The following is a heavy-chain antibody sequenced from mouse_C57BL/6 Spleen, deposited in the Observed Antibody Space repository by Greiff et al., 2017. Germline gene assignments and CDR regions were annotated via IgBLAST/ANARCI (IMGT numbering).Heavy chain of an antibody. CDR2: IHPNSGST. D-gene: IGHD1-1*01. J-gene: IGHJ2*01. Sequence: QVQLQQPGAELVKPGASVKLSCKASGYTFTSYWMHWVKQRPGQGLEWIGMIHPNSGSTNYNEKFKSKATLTVDKSSSTAYMQLSSLTSEDSAVDYCARLRFTTVVATDYWGQGTTLTVSS. CDR3: ARLRFTTVVATDY. V-gene: IGHV1-64*01. CDR1: GYTFTSYW.